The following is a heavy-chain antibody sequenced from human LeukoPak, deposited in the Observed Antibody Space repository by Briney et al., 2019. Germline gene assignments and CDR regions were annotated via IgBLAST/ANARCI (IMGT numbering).Heavy chain of an antibody. Sequence: PSETLSLTCAASGGSISSSNWWSWVRQPPGKGLEWIGEIYHSGSTNYNPSLKSRVTISVDTSKNQFSLKLSSVTAADTAVYYCARGLICSSTSCYRGGWFDPWGQGAQVTVSS. CDR3: ARGLICSSTSCYRGGWFDP. V-gene: IGHV4-4*02. D-gene: IGHD2-2*02. J-gene: IGHJ5*02. CDR2: IYHSGST. CDR1: GGSISSSNW.